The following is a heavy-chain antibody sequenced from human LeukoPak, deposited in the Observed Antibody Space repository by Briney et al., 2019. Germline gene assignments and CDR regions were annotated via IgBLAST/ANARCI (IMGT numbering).Heavy chain of an antibody. CDR1: GFTFDDYA. CDR3: AKDIEVVGYSEVAFDY. J-gene: IGHJ4*02. Sequence: PGGSLRLSCAASGFTFDDYAMHWVRHAPGKGLEWVSGISWNSGSIVYADSVKGRFTISRDNAKNSLYLHMNSLRAEDTALYYCAKDIEVVGYSEVAFDYWGQGTLVTVSS. D-gene: IGHD2-15*01. CDR2: ISWNSGSI. V-gene: IGHV3-9*01.